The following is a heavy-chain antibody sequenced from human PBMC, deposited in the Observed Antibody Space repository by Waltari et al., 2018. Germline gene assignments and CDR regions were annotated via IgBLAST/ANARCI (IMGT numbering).Heavy chain of an antibody. CDR2: INHSGST. D-gene: IGHD6-19*01. CDR3: ARGVLSSGWYRLDYYYGMDV. J-gene: IGHJ6*02. V-gene: IGHV4-34*01. CDR1: GGSFSGYY. Sequence: QVQLQQWGAGLLKPSETLSLTCAVYGGSFSGYYWSWIRQPPGQGLEWIGEINHSGSTNYNPSLKSRVTISVDTSKNQFSLKLSSVTAADTAVYYCARGVLSSGWYRLDYYYGMDVWGQGTTVTVSS.